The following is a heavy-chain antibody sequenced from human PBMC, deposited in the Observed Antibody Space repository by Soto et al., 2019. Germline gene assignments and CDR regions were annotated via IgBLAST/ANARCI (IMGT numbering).Heavy chain of an antibody. CDR2: IYYSGST. CDR1: GGSISSGDYY. CDR3: ADYYDSSGYFDY. D-gene: IGHD3-22*01. V-gene: IGHV4-30-4*01. J-gene: IGHJ4*02. Sequence: PSETLSLTCTVSGGSISSGDYYWSWIRQPPGKGLEWIGYIYYSGSTYYNPSLKGRVTISVDTSKNQFSLKLSSVTAADTAVYYCADYYDSSGYFDYWGQGTLVTVSS.